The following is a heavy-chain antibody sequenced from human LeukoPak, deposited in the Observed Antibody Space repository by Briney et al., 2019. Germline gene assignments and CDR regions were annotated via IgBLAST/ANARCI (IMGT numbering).Heavy chain of an antibody. V-gene: IGHV3-66*01. CDR2: IYSGGST. Sequence: GGSLRLSCAASGFTVSSNYMSWVRQAPGKGLEWVSVIYSGGSTYYADSVKGRFTISRDNSKNTLYLQMNSLRAEDTAVYYCVFDITIWGVVITHAEYFQHWGQGTLVTVSS. J-gene: IGHJ1*01. CDR3: VFDITIWGVVITHAEYFQH. D-gene: IGHD3-3*01. CDR1: GFTVSSNY.